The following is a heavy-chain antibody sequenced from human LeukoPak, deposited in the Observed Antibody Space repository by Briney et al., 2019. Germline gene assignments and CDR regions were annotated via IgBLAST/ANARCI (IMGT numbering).Heavy chain of an antibody. CDR3: AKGRFDWLSHY. CDR1: GFTFSSYA. J-gene: IGHJ4*02. V-gene: IGHV3-23*01. D-gene: IGHD3-9*01. Sequence: GGSLRLSCAASGFTFSSYAMSWVRQAPGKWLEWVSAISGSGGSTYYADSVKGRFTISRDNSKNTLYLQMNSLRAEDTAVYYCAKGRFDWLSHYWGQGTLVTVSS. CDR2: ISGSGGST.